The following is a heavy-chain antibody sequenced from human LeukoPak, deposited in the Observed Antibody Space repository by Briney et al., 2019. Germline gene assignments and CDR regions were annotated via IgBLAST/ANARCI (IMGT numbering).Heavy chain of an antibody. J-gene: IGHJ6*02. D-gene: IGHD7-27*01. CDR3: ARVRPITGENYYYGMDV. Sequence: SQTLSLTCTVSGGSIRTYYWSWIRQPPGKRLEWIGYIYYSGSTNYNPSLKSRVTISIDMSKNQFSLKLSSVTAADTAVYYCARVRPITGENYYYGMDVWGQGTTVTVSS. CDR1: GGSIRTYY. CDR2: IYYSGST. V-gene: IGHV4-59*01.